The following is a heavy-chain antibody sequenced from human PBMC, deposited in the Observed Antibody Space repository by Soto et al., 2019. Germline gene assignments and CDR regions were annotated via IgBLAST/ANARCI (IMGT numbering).Heavy chain of an antibody. CDR3: TRAPRGYGSGIYFDA. D-gene: IGHD3-10*01. Sequence: GSLRLSCAASGFTFSNYAMTWVRQAPGKGLEWVSVIGGSGKVTYYADSVKGRFTISRDKSKNTLYLQMNSLRAEDTAVYYCTRAPRGYGSGIYFDAWGQGTQVTVSS. J-gene: IGHJ4*02. CDR2: IGGSGKVT. V-gene: IGHV3-23*01. CDR1: GFTFSNYA.